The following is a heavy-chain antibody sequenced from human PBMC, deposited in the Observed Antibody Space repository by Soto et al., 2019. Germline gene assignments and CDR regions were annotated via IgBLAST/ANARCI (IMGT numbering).Heavy chain of an antibody. J-gene: IGHJ6*02. CDR1: GVSISSYS. CDR2: IYYSGST. Sequence: SETLSLTCTVSGVSISSYSWSWIRQPPRKGLEGIGYIYYSGSTNYNPSLKSRDTISVDTSKNQFCLKLRSVTAADAAVYYCAKDLFGRFGELSQVYYGMDVWGQGTTVTVSS. CDR3: AKDLFGRFGELSQVYYGMDV. D-gene: IGHD3-10*01. V-gene: IGHV4-59*01.